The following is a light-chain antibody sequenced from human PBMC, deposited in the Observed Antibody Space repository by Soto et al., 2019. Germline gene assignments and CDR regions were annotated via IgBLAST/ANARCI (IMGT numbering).Light chain of an antibody. CDR2: EIN. J-gene: IGLJ1*01. Sequence: QSVLTQPPSASGSPGQSVTITCTGTSSDVGAFNYVSWYQQHPGKAPKLMIFEINKRPSGVPDRFSGSKSGNTASLTVSGLHAEDEAHYYCSSYAGSNIYVFGGGTKLTVL. CDR1: SSDVGAFNY. V-gene: IGLV2-8*01. CDR3: SSYAGSNIYV.